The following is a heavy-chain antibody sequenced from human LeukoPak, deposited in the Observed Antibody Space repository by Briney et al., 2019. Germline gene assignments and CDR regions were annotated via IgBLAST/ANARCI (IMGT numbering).Heavy chain of an antibody. Sequence: GGSLRLSCVASGFSFNSYAMHWVRQAPGKGLEWVAVISYDGNDKKYGDSLRGRFTISRDNSKNTLYVHMNSLRDDDTAVYYCARDHDLLVRGRIDYWGQGTPVTVSS. CDR3: ARDHDLLVRGRIDY. J-gene: IGHJ4*02. CDR1: GFSFNSYA. D-gene: IGHD3-10*01. V-gene: IGHV3-30*03. CDR2: ISYDGNDK.